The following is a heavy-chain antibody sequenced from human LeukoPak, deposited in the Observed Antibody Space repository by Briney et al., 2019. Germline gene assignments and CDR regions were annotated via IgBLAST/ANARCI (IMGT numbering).Heavy chain of an antibody. CDR1: GGSISSYY. D-gene: IGHD6-13*01. CDR3: ARAAAGTFYYYYYMDV. Sequence: SETLSLTCTVSGGSISSYYWSWLRQPPGKGLEWIGEINHSGSTNYNPSLKSRVTISVDTSKNQFSLKLSSVTAADTAVYYCARAAAGTFYYYYYMDVWGKGTTVTVSS. V-gene: IGHV4-34*01. CDR2: INHSGST. J-gene: IGHJ6*03.